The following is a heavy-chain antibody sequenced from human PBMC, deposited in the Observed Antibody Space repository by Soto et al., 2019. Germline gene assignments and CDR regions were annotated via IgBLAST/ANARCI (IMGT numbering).Heavy chain of an antibody. V-gene: IGHV3-23*01. D-gene: IGHD3-10*01. J-gene: IGHJ6*02. CDR1: GFTFTNYA. Sequence: EVQLLESGGGLVQPGGSLRLSCAASGFTFTNYAMSWVRQAPGKGLEWVSTISASGGSTYPADSVKGRFTISGDNSKNPLSMQMNSLRDEDTAACDCAIDMCGSGSYYRYGMGVWGQGTTVTVS. CDR3: AIDMCGSGSYYRYGMGV. CDR2: ISASGGST.